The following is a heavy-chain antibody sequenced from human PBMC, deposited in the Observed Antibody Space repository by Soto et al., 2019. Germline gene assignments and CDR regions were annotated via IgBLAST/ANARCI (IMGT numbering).Heavy chain of an antibody. CDR3: AKDWDLLRAFDL. D-gene: IGHD1-26*01. CDR1: GLTFSNFA. J-gene: IGHJ3*01. Sequence: EVQLLEPGGGLVQPGGSLRLSCAASGLTFSNFAMSWVRQAPGKGLEWVSGISASGGRTYYADSVKGRFTISRDNSKNTMYLQMNSLRAEDTAVYKCAKDWDLLRAFDLWGQGTMVTVSP. CDR2: ISASGGRT. V-gene: IGHV3-23*01.